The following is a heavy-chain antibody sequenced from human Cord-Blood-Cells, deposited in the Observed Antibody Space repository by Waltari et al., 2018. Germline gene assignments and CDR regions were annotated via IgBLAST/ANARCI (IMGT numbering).Heavy chain of an antibody. V-gene: IGHV1-2*02. CDR3: ARDPIEIAAAGTGAFDI. D-gene: IGHD6-13*01. Sequence: QVQLVQSGAEVKKPGASVKVSCKASGYTLTGSYMHWVRQTPAQGLEWMGWINPNSGGTNYAQKFQGRVTMTRDTSISTAYMELSRLRSDDTAVYYCARDPIEIAAAGTGAFDIWGQGTMVTVSS. CDR2: INPNSGGT. CDR1: GYTLTGSY. J-gene: IGHJ3*02.